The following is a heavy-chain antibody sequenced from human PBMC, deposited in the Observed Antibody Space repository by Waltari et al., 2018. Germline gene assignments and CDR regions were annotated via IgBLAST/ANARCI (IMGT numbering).Heavy chain of an antibody. J-gene: IGHJ4*02. D-gene: IGHD3-22*01. Sequence: QVQLVESGGGVVQPGGSLRLSWVAAGFTLNTFGIHWVRRAPGKGLEWVAYLPYHGHNRYYADSVKGRFTISRDNSMTTVFLQMNSLRAEDTAIYYCAKDLAFYYDRSRLYEYYFDYWGQGTLVTVSS. CDR2: LPYHGHNR. CDR3: AKDLAFYYDRSRLYEYYFDY. CDR1: GFTLNTFG. V-gene: IGHV3-30*02.